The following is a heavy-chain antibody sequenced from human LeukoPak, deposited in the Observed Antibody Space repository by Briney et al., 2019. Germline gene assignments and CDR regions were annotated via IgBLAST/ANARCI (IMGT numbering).Heavy chain of an antibody. D-gene: IGHD3-16*02. Sequence: SVKVSCKASGDNFSSYVITWVRQAPGQGLEWMGRIIPTFDVANFAQIFKGRVTITADKSTNTAHLELSSLKSEDTAVYYCAREGVYSPDPSSYHRHAFDVWGKGTVVIVSS. V-gene: IGHV1-69*04. CDR1: GDNFSSYV. CDR3: AREGVYSPDPSSYHRHAFDV. J-gene: IGHJ3*01. CDR2: IIPTFDVA.